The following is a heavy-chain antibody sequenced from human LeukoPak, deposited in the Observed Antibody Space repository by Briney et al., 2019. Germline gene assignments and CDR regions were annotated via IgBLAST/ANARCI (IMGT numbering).Heavy chain of an antibody. V-gene: IGHV3-21*04. CDR2: ISSSSSYI. D-gene: IGHD3-10*01. J-gene: IGHJ4*02. CDR3: AKDQLVRGVSYFDY. CDR1: GFTFSSYS. Sequence: PGGSLRLSCAASGFTFSSYSMNWVRQAPGKGLEWVSSISSSSSYIYYADSVKGRFTISRDNAKNSLYLQMNSLRAEDTAVYYCAKDQLVRGVSYFDYWGQGTLVTVSS.